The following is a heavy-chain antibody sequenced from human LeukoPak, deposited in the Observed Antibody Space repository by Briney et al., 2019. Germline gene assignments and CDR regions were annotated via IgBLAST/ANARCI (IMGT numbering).Heavy chain of an antibody. D-gene: IGHD6-19*01. V-gene: IGHV1-8*02. CDR1: GYTFTSYD. J-gene: IGHJ4*02. CDR2: MNPNSGNT. Sequence: ASVKVSCKASGYTFTSYDINWVRQATGQGLEWMGWMNPNSGNTGYAQKFQGGVTMTRNTSISTAYMELSSLRSEDTAVYYCARGLYSSGWYGDYWGQGTLVTVSS. CDR3: ARGLYSSGWYGDY.